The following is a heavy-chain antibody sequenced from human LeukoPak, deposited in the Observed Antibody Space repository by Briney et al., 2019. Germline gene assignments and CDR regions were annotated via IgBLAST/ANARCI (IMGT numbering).Heavy chain of an antibody. J-gene: IGHJ4*02. V-gene: IGHV3-33*01. D-gene: IGHD5-12*01. Sequence: PGRSLRLSCAASGFTFSSYGMQWVRQAPGKGLEWVAVIWYDASSKYYADSVKGRFTISRDNSKSTLYLQMNNLRAEDTAVYYCAREYSGYGIDYWGQGTLVTVSS. CDR2: IWYDASSK. CDR1: GFTFSSYG. CDR3: AREYSGYGIDY.